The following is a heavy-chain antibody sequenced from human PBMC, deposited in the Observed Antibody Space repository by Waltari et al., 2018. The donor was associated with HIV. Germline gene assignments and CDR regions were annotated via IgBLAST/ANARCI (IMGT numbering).Heavy chain of an antibody. CDR2: NYPDASET. J-gene: IGHJ4*02. CDR1: GYSFRSYW. Sequence: EVQLVQSGAEVKKPGESVKISCKSSGYSFRSYWIGWLRQIAGEGLEWMGVNYPDASETSYRPSFPGQVTRSVDKSINTAYLQWSSLKSSDTAIYYCARLVEPMDPFEDWGQGTLVTVSS. CDR3: ARLVEPMDPFED. D-gene: IGHD2-15*01. V-gene: IGHV5-51*01.